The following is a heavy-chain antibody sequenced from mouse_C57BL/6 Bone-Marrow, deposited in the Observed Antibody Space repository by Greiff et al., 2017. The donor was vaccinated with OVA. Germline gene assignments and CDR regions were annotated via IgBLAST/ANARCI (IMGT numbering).Heavy chain of an antibody. CDR1: GFTFSDYY. V-gene: IGHV5-16*01. J-gene: IGHJ2*01. D-gene: IGHD1-1*01. Sequence: EVHLVESEGGLVQPGSSMKLSCTASGFTFSDYYMAWVRQVPEKGLEWVANINYDGSSTYYLDSLKSRFIISRDNAKNILSLQMSSLKSEDTATYYCARDRGYGSSLYFDYWGQGTTLTVSS. CDR3: ARDRGYGSSLYFDY. CDR2: INYDGSST.